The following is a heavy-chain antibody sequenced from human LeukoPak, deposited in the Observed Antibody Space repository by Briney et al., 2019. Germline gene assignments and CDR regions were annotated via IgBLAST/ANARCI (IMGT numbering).Heavy chain of an antibody. CDR2: ISGSGGNT. Sequence: GGPLRLSCAASGFTFSSYAMSWVRQAPGKGLDWVSAISGSGGNTYYADSVKGRFTISRDNSKNTLYLQMNSLRAVDTAVYYCAKDQYGGNPQYYFDYWGQGTLVTVSS. CDR1: GFTFSSYA. D-gene: IGHD4-23*01. J-gene: IGHJ4*02. V-gene: IGHV3-23*01. CDR3: AKDQYGGNPQYYFDY.